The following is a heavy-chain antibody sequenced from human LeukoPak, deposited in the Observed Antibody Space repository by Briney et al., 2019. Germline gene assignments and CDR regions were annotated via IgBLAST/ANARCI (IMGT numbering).Heavy chain of an antibody. J-gene: IGHJ4*02. V-gene: IGHV3-30*03. CDR2: ISYDGSDK. Sequence: GGSLRLSCAASGFTFSSYAMHWVRQAPGKGLEWVATISYDGSDKYYADSVKGRFTISRDNTKNSVYLQMNSLRGEDTGVYYCAMDSYGPDDYWGQGTLVTVSS. D-gene: IGHD5-18*01. CDR1: GFTFSSYA. CDR3: AMDSYGPDDY.